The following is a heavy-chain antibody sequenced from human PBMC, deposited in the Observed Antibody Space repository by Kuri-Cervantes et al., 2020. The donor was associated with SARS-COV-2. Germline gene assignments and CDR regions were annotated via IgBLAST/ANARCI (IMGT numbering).Heavy chain of an antibody. J-gene: IGHJ3*02. CDR1: GGTFSSYA. Sequence: SVKVSCKASGGTFSSYAISWVRQAPGQGLEWMGGIIPIFGTANYAQKFQGRVTMTRDTSTSTVYMELSSLRSEDTAVYYCARADIVVVVAAGGAFDIWGQGTMVTVSS. D-gene: IGHD2-15*01. V-gene: IGHV1-69*05. CDR2: IIPIFGTA. CDR3: ARADIVVVVAAGGAFDI.